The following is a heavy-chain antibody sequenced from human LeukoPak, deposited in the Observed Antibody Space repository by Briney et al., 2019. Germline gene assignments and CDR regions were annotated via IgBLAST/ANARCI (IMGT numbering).Heavy chain of an antibody. Sequence: ASVKVSCKASGYTFTSYAMNWVRQAPGQGLEWMGIINPSGGSTSYAQKFQGRVTMTRDMSTSTVYMELSSLRSEDTAVYYCARDGSYGGYPGDYWGQGTLVTVSS. CDR1: GYTFTSYA. CDR3: ARDGSYGGYPGDY. V-gene: IGHV1-46*01. J-gene: IGHJ4*02. CDR2: INPSGGST. D-gene: IGHD5-12*01.